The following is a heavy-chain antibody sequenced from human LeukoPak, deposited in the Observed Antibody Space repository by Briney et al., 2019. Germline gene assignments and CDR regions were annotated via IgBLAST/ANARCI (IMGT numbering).Heavy chain of an antibody. D-gene: IGHD3-22*01. CDR2: INPTGGTT. CDR3: ARDGGSSGYYGY. V-gene: IGHV1-46*01. Sequence: ASVKVSCKASGYIFISYYMHWVRQAPGQGLEWMGMINPTGGTTSYAQKFQGRVSLTSDTSTSTVYMDLSSLRSEDTAIHYCARDGGSSGYYGYWGQGTLVTVSS. J-gene: IGHJ4*02. CDR1: GYIFISYY.